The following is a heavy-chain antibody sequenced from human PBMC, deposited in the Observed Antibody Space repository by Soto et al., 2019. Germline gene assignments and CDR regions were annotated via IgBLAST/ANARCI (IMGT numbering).Heavy chain of an antibody. CDR2: INAGNGNT. J-gene: IGHJ4*02. V-gene: IGHV1-3*01. CDR3: ASVLSGLYWLDY. D-gene: IGHD6-19*01. CDR1: GYTFTSYA. Sequence: QVQLVQSGAEVKKPGASVKVSCKASGYTFTSYAMHWVRQAPGQRLEWMGWINAGNGNTKYSQKFQGRVTITRDTYASTAYMELSSLRFEDTAVYYCASVLSGLYWLDYWGQGTLVTVSS.